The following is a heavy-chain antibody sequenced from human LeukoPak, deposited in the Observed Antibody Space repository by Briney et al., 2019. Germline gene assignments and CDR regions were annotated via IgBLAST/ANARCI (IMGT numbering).Heavy chain of an antibody. CDR3: ARGIGWFGELKNWFDP. CDR1: GGSIGSYY. CDR2: IYYSGST. D-gene: IGHD3-10*01. Sequence: PSETLSLTCTVSGGSIGSYYWSWIRQPPGKGLEWIGYIYYSGSTNYNPSLKSRVTISVDTSKNQFSLKLSSVTAADTAVYYCARGIGWFGELKNWFDPWGQGTLVTVSS. V-gene: IGHV4-59*01. J-gene: IGHJ5*02.